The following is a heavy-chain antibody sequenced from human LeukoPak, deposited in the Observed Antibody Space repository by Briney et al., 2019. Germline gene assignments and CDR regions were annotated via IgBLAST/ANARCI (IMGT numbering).Heavy chain of an antibody. J-gene: IGHJ4*02. Sequence: ASVKVSCKASNYTFTSYPISWVRQAPGQGLEWMGWISAYSGNTNYTQKVQGRVTMTTDTSTSTAYMELRSLRSDDTAVYYCARESGSYMSDYWGQGTLVTVSS. V-gene: IGHV1-18*01. CDR1: NYTFTSYP. D-gene: IGHD1-26*01. CDR3: ARESGSYMSDY. CDR2: ISAYSGNT.